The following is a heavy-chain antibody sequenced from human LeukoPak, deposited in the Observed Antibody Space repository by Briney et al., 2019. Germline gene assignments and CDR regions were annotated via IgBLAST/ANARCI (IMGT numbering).Heavy chain of an antibody. Sequence: PSDTLSLTCTVSGGSISSYYWSWIRQPPGKGLEWIGYIYYSGSTNYNPSLKSRVTISVDTSKNQFSLKLSSVTAADTAVYYCARDPHGGGLGDGFDIWGQGTMVTVSS. V-gene: IGHV4-59*12. CDR2: IYYSGST. J-gene: IGHJ3*02. CDR1: GGSISSYY. D-gene: IGHD3-16*01. CDR3: ARDPHGGGLGDGFDI.